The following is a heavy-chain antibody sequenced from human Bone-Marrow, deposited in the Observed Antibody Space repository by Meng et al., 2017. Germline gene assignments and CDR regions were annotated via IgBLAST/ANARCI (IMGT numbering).Heavy chain of an antibody. V-gene: IGHV3-74*01. D-gene: IGHD6-13*01. Sequence: GESLKISCAASGFTFSSYWMHWVRQAPGKGLVWGSRINSDGSSTSYADSVKGRFTISRDNAKNTLYLQMNSLRAEDTAVYYCAREPVGELAAAGTGNDAFDIWGQGTMVTVSS. CDR1: GFTFSSYW. CDR2: INSDGSST. J-gene: IGHJ3*02. CDR3: AREPVGELAAAGTGNDAFDI.